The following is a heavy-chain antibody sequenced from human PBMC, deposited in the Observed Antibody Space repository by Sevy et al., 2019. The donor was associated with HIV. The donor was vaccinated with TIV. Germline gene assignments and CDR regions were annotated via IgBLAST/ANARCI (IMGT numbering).Heavy chain of an antibody. D-gene: IGHD3-10*01. CDR3: ARDRGYGWAVKDWFDP. J-gene: IGHJ5*02. CDR2: IYTSGST. V-gene: IGHV4-4*07. Sequence: SETLSLTCTVSGGSISSYYWSWIRQPAGKGLEWIGRIYTSGSTNYNPSLKSRVTMSVDTSKNQFSLKLSSVTAADTAVYDWARDRGYGWAVKDWFDPWGQGTLVTVSS. CDR1: GGSISSYY.